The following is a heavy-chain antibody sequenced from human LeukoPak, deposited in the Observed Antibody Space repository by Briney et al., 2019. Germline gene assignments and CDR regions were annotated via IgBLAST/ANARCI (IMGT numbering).Heavy chain of an antibody. CDR2: ILYDGSNK. D-gene: IGHD6-19*01. J-gene: IGHJ4*02. V-gene: IGHV3-30*04. CDR3: ARDRLAVAGQGYYFDY. CDR1: AFTFSSYA. Sequence: GSPRLFCCASAFTFSSYAVHWCRQAPGKGGVGVAVILYDGSNKYYADDVGGRCIISRHNSKKALYLQMNSLRAEDTAVYYCARDRLAVAGQGYYFDYWGQGTLVTVSS.